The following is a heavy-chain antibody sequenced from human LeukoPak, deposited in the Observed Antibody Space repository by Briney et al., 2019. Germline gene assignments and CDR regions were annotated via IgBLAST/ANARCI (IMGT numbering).Heavy chain of an antibody. D-gene: IGHD3-22*01. V-gene: IGHV4-59*01. Sequence: MASETLSLTCTVSGGSISSYYWSWIRQPPGKGLEWIGYIYYSGSTNYNPSLKSRVTISVDTSKNQFSLKLSSVTAADTAVYYCARLLGPYYYDSSGYYLWVFDYWGQGTLVTVSS. J-gene: IGHJ4*02. CDR1: GGSISSYY. CDR2: IYYSGST. CDR3: ARLLGPYYYDSSGYYLWVFDY.